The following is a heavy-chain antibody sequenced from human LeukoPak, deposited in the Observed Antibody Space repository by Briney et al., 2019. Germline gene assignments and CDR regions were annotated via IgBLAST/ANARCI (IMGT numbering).Heavy chain of an antibody. D-gene: IGHD3-22*01. CDR2: IYSGGST. CDR1: GFTVSSNY. J-gene: IGHJ5*02. V-gene: IGHV3-66*02. CDR3: ARDQGYYDSSGYSFGWFDP. Sequence: PGGSLRLSCAASGFTVSSNYMIWVRQAPGKGLEWVAVIYSGGSTYDADSVKGRFTISRDNSKNKLYLQMNSLRAEDTAVYYCARDQGYYDSSGYSFGWFDPWGQGTLVTVSS.